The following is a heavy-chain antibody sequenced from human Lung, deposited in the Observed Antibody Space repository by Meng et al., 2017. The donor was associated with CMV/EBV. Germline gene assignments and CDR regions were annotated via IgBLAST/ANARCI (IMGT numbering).Heavy chain of an antibody. Sequence: SETLSLTCSVSGVSVSNDDYHWSWIRQSPGKGLEWIGQLYSTGTDTFNPSLMSRVTIAKDTSKNRFSLTLTSVTAADTAVYFCVAYLVGIGGRGYWGQGRMVTVS. D-gene: IGHD1-26*01. CDR1: GVSVSNDDYH. CDR2: LYSTGTD. V-gene: IGHV4-61*08. CDR3: VAYLVGIGGRGY. J-gene: IGHJ4*02.